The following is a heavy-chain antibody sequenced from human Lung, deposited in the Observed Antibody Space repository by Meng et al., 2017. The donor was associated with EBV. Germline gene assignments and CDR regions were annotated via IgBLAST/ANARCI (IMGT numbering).Heavy chain of an antibody. Sequence: QVQLVESXXXXXQXXRXXRRSCAASGFTFSSYAMHWVRQAPGKGLEWVAVISYDGSNKYYADSVKGRFTISRDNSKNTLYLQMNSLRAEDTAVYYCARPMAVAGSNWFDPWGQGTLVTVSS. V-gene: IGHV3-30-3*01. CDR3: ARPMAVAGSNWFDP. CDR2: ISYDGSNK. CDR1: GFTFSSYA. J-gene: IGHJ5*02. D-gene: IGHD6-19*01.